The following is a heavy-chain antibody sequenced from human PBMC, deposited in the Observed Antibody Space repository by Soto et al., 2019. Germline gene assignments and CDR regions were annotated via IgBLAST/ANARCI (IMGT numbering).Heavy chain of an antibody. Sequence: ASVKVSCKASGYTFTSYYMHWVRQAPGQGLEWMGIINPSGGSTSYAQKFQGRVTMTRDTSTSTVYMELSSLRSEDTAVYYCARIARDFWSGYSNYYFDYWGQGTLVTVSS. CDR1: GYTFTSYY. CDR3: ARIARDFWSGYSNYYFDY. D-gene: IGHD3-3*01. J-gene: IGHJ4*02. CDR2: INPSGGST. V-gene: IGHV1-46*01.